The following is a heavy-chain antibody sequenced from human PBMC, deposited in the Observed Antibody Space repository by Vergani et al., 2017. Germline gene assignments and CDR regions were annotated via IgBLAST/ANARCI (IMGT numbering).Heavy chain of an antibody. V-gene: IGHV4-30-4*01. D-gene: IGHD2-21*02. Sequence: QVQLQESGPGLVKPSQTLSLTCSVSGDSISSGVYYWNWIRQHPGKGLEWIGYIYYSGSIYYNPSLKSRVTISVDTSKNQFSLKLSSVTAADTAVYYCARAYCGGDCYPWYYYYGMDVWGQGTTVTVSS. J-gene: IGHJ6*02. CDR2: IYYSGSI. CDR1: GDSISSGVYY. CDR3: ARAYCGGDCYPWYYYYGMDV.